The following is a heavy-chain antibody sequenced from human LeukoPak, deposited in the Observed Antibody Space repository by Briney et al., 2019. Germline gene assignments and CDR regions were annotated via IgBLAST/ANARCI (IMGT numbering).Heavy chain of an antibody. D-gene: IGHD5-18*01. Sequence: ASVKVSCKASGYTFTSYGISWVRQAPGQGLEWMGWISAYNGNTNYAQKLQGRVTMTTDTSTSTAYMELRSLRSDDTAVYYCARGRDVDTAMGFFDYWGQGTLVTVSS. J-gene: IGHJ4*02. CDR1: GYTFTSYG. CDR3: ARGRDVDTAMGFFDY. V-gene: IGHV1-18*01. CDR2: ISAYNGNT.